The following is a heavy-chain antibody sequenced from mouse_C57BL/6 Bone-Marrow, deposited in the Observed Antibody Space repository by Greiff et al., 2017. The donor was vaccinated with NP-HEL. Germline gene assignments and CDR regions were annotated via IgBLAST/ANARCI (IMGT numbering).Heavy chain of an antibody. CDR3: ARDRRGFAY. CDR1: GFTFSSYA. Sequence: VQLQESGGGLVKPGGSLKLSCAASGFTFSSYAMSWVRQTPEKRLEWVATISAGGGYTYYPDNVKGRFTISRDNAKNNLYLQMSHLKSEDTAMYYCARDRRGFAYWGQGTLVTVSA. CDR2: ISAGGGYT. J-gene: IGHJ3*01. V-gene: IGHV5-4*01.